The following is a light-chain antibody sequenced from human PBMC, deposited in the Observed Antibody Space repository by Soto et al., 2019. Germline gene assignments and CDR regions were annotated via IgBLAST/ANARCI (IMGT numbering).Light chain of an antibody. Sequence: QSVLTQPASMSRSPGQSITISCTGSSSDVGGYNFVSWYQQHPGKAPKLMIYDVSNRPSGVSNRFSGSKSGNTASLTISGLQAEDEAEYYCSSYTNSGTLVVFGGGTKLTVL. CDR3: SSYTNSGTLVV. V-gene: IGLV2-14*01. J-gene: IGLJ2*01. CDR1: SSDVGGYNF. CDR2: DVS.